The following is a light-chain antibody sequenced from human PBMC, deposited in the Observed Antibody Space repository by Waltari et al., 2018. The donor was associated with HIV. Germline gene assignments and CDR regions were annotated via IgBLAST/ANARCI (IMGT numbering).Light chain of an antibody. CDR3: SAYTMSGSLV. CDR1: GSDIGLYDL. CDR2: GVS. Sequence: QSALTQPASLSGSPGQSITIPCSGSGSDIGLYDLVSWYRQEPGKAPRLRIYGVSNRPSEISRRFAGSKAGTTASLTISALQAEDEGDYYCSAYTMSGSLVFGGGTKLTVL. V-gene: IGLV2-14*01. J-gene: IGLJ2*01.